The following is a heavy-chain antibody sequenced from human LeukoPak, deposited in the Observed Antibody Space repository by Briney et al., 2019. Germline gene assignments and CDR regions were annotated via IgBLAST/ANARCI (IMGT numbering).Heavy chain of an antibody. J-gene: IGHJ3*02. V-gene: IGHV4-61*02. D-gene: IGHD6-13*01. CDR3: ARDAGRDAFDI. CDR1: GGSISSGSYY. Sequence: SQTLSLTCTVSGGSISSGSYYWSWIRQPAGKGLEWIGRIYTSGSTNYNPSLKSRVTISVDTSNNQFSLRLSSVAAADTAVYFCARDAGRDAFDIWGQGTLVIVSS. CDR2: IYTSGST.